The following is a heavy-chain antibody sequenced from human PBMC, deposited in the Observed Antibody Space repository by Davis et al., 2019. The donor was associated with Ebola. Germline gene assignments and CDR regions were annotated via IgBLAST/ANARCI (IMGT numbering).Heavy chain of an antibody. CDR3: AREDTARGRRPARAFDI. D-gene: IGHD5-18*01. V-gene: IGHV4-59*01. CDR2: IYYSGST. Sequence: MPSEPLSLTCTVSGGSISSYDWSWIRQPPGKGLEWIGYIYYSGSTNYNPSLKSRVTISVDTSKNQFSLKLSSVTAADTAVYYCAREDTARGRRPARAFDIWGQGTMVTVSS. CDR1: GGSISSYD. J-gene: IGHJ3*02.